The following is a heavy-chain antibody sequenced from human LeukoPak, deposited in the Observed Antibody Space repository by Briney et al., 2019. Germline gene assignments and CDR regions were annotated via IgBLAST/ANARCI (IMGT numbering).Heavy chain of an antibody. CDR2: IIPILGIA. D-gene: IGHD3-22*01. CDR1: GGTFSSYA. V-gene: IGHV1-69*04. CDR3: ARDPGDYDSSGYPPV. J-gene: IGHJ4*02. Sequence: GASVKVSRKASGGTFSSYAISWVRQAPGQGLEWMGRIIPILGIANYAQKFQGRVTITADKSTSTAYMELSSLRSEDTAVYYCARDPGDYDSSGYPPVWGQGTLVTVSS.